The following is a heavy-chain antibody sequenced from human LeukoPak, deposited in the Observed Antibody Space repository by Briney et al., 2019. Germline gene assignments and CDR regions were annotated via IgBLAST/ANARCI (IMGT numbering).Heavy chain of an antibody. J-gene: IGHJ4*02. D-gene: IGHD2-15*01. V-gene: IGHV3-49*03. CDR2: IISKAYGGTT. Sequence: PGRSLSLSCTASGFPFGDYAMSWFRQAPGKGLGWVGFIISKAYGGTTEYAAAVKGRFTISRDDSKSIAYLQMNSLKAEDTAVYYCTRFVVVVAAPSGWGQGTLVTVSS. CDR1: GFPFGDYA. CDR3: TRFVVVVAAPSG.